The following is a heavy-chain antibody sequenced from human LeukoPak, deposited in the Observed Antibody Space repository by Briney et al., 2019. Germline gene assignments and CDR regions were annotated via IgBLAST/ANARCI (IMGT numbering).Heavy chain of an antibody. D-gene: IGHD5-12*01. V-gene: IGHV4-39*07. CDR3: ARVGREYSGYDLDY. Sequence: SETLSLTCTVSGGSISSYYWSWIRQPPGKGLEWIGSIYYSGSTYYNPSLKSRVTISVDTSKNQFSLKLSSVTVADTAVYYCARVGREYSGYDLDYWGQGTLVTVSS. J-gene: IGHJ4*02. CDR1: GGSISSYY. CDR2: IYYSGST.